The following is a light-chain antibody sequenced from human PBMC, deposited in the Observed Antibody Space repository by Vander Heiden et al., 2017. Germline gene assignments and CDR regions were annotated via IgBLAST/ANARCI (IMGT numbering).Light chain of an antibody. CDR2: QDS. CDR1: KLGDKY. Sequence: SYELTQPPSVSVSPGQTASITCPGDKLGDKYACWYQQKPGQSPVLVIYQDSKRPSGIPERFSGSNSGNTATLTISGTQAMDEADYYCQAWDSSTHVFGTGTKVTVL. CDR3: QAWDSSTHV. J-gene: IGLJ1*01. V-gene: IGLV3-1*01.